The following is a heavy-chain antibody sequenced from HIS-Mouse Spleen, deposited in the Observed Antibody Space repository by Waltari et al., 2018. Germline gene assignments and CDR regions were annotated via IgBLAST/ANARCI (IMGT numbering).Heavy chain of an antibody. J-gene: IGHJ3*02. CDR3: ARDLELDAFDI. CDR2: INREWSST. V-gene: IGHV3-74*01. CDR1: GFTFSSYW. D-gene: IGHD1-1*01. Sequence: EVQLVESGGGLVQPGGSLRLSCAASGFTFSSYWMHWVRQAPGKGLGWGSRINREWSSTSYADSVKGRFTISRDNAKNTLYLQMNSLRAEDTAVYYCARDLELDAFDIWGQGTMVTVSS.